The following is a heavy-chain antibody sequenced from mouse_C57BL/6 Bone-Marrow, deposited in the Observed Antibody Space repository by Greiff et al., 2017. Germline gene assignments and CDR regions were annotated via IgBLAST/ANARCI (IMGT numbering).Heavy chain of an antibody. CDR1: GYTFTSYW. J-gene: IGHJ2*01. Sequence: QVQLQQPGAELVKPGASVKMSCKASGYTFTSYWITWVKQRPGQGLEWIGDIYPGSGSTNYNEKFKSKATLTVDTSSSTAYMQLSSLTSEDSAVYYCASDSSGYHYFDYWGQGTTLTVSS. CDR3: ASDSSGYHYFDY. CDR2: IYPGSGST. V-gene: IGHV1-55*01. D-gene: IGHD3-2*02.